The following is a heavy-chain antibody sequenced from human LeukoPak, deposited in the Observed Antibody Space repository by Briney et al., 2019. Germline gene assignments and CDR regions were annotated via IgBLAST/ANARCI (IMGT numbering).Heavy chain of an antibody. CDR3: ARWSHDSSGYYWISS. CDR1: GFTFVSHW. V-gene: IGHV3-7*01. J-gene: IGHJ5*02. CDR2: IRQDGNVK. D-gene: IGHD3-22*01. Sequence: GGSLRLSCATSGFTFVSHWMTWVRQAPGKGLQWVASIRQDGNVKYYVDSVQGRFTISRDNAMNSLYLQMNSLRAEDTAVYYCARWSHDSSGYYWISSWGQGTLVTVSS.